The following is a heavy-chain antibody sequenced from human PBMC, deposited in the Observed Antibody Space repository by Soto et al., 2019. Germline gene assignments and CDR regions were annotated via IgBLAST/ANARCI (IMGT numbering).Heavy chain of an antibody. V-gene: IGHV1-3*01. CDR1: GYTFTSYA. CDR3: ARDEAGYCSSTSCYGPWFDP. D-gene: IGHD2-2*01. CDR2: INAGNGNT. Sequence: ASVKVSCKASGYTFTSYAMHWVRQAPGQRLEWMGWINAGNGNTKYSRKFQGRVTITRDTSASTAYMELSSLRSEDTAVYYCARDEAGYCSSTSCYGPWFDPWGQGTLVTVSS. J-gene: IGHJ5*02.